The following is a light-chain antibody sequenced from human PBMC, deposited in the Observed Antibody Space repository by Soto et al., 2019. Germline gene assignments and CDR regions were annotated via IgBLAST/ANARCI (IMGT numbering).Light chain of an antibody. CDR1: QSVSSSY. J-gene: IGKJ4*01. CDR2: GAS. Sequence: EIVLTQSPGTLSLSPGERATLSCRASQSVSSSYLAWYQQKPGQAPRLLIYGASSTATGIPDRFSGSGSGTDFTLANSRLEPEDFAVYYCQQDGSSPRVTFGGGTKVEIK. CDR3: QQDGSSPRVT. V-gene: IGKV3-20*01.